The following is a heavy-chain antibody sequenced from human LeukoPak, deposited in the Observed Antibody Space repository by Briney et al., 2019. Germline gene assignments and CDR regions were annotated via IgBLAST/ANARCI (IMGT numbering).Heavy chain of an antibody. CDR1: GASISSGGFL. CDR2: IYYTGNA. D-gene: IGHD2-2*01. V-gene: IGHV4-31*03. Sequence: SQTLSLICTVSGASISSGGFLWHWIRQLPGMDLEWIGNIYYTGNAGYNPSLKSRVTISGDTSMNQFSLKLTSVTAADTAVYYCAREKACSTTSCYAFDIWGQGTLVTVSS. J-gene: IGHJ3*02. CDR3: AREKACSTTSCYAFDI.